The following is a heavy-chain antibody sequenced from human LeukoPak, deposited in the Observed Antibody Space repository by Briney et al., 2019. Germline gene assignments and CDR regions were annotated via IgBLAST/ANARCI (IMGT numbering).Heavy chain of an antibody. CDR2: IHHSVGT. Sequence: PSETLSLACAVSGGFISSGNWWGWFRQPPGKGLEWIGEIHHSVGTNYNPSLKSRVAISMDKSKNQFSLDVTSVTAADTAMYYCARKGPATIAEYWGRGTLVTVSS. D-gene: IGHD4-11*01. CDR1: GGFISSGNW. CDR3: ARKGPATIAEY. J-gene: IGHJ4*02. V-gene: IGHV4-4*02.